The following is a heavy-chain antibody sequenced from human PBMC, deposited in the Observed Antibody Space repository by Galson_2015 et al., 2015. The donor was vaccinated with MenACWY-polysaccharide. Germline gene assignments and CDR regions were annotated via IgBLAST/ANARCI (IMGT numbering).Heavy chain of an antibody. Sequence: SVKVSCKASGYTFSSYGISWVRQAPGQGLEWMGWVSGDNGNTNYAQKLKGRVTMTTDTSTRTAYMELRSLRSDDTAVYYCARDKAMVLGITAVFDYWRPGTLVTVSS. CDR2: VSGDNGNT. CDR1: GYTFSSYG. D-gene: IGHD3-10*01. CDR3: ARDKAMVLGITAVFDY. J-gene: IGHJ4*02. V-gene: IGHV1-18*01.